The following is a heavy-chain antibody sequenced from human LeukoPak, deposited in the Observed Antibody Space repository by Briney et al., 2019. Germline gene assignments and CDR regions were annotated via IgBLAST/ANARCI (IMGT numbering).Heavy chain of an antibody. CDR1: GGSFSSSDYY. D-gene: IGHD1-26*01. CDR3: ARDKREPRYAFDI. Sequence: SETLSLTCTVSGGSFSSSDYYWGWIRQPPGKGLEWIGSIYYSGTTYYNPSLKSRVTISVDTSKRQFSLKLSSVTAADTAVYYCARDKREPRYAFDIWGQGTMVTVSS. CDR2: IYYSGTT. V-gene: IGHV4-39*07. J-gene: IGHJ3*02.